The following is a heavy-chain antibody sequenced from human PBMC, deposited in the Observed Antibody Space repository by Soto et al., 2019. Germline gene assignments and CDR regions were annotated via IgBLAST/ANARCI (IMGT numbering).Heavy chain of an antibody. D-gene: IGHD2-15*01. CDR2: ISGSSQTI. CDR1: GFIFNTYS. Sequence: GGSLRLSCAASGFIFNTYSMNWVRQAPGKGLEWVSYISGSSQTIFYADSVRGRFTISRDNANNSTYLQMISLRDEDTAVYYCARTLSWRRGPFDSWGQGTLVTVSS. CDR3: ARTLSWRRGPFDS. J-gene: IGHJ4*02. V-gene: IGHV3-48*02.